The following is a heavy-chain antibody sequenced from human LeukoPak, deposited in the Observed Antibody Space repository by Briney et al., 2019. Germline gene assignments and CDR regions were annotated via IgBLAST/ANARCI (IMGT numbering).Heavy chain of an antibody. CDR3: ARRGELLVNSRSYNWFDP. CDR2: INHSGST. Sequence: ADPLSLTCAVYDGSFSGYYWSWIRQPPGKGLEWIGEINHSGSTDYNPSLKSRVTISVDTSKNQFSLKLSSVTAADTAVYYCARRGELLVNSRSYNWFDPWGQGTLVTVSS. D-gene: IGHD3-10*01. J-gene: IGHJ5*02. V-gene: IGHV4-34*01. CDR1: DGSFSGYY.